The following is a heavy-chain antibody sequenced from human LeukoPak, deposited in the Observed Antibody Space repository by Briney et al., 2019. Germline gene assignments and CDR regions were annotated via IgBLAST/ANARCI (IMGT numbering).Heavy chain of an antibody. CDR3: ARDYITMDWYAFDI. V-gene: IGHV3-21*01. Sequence: PGGSLRLSCAAYGFTFSSYSMNWVRQAPGKGLEWVSSISGGSSYIYYADSVKGRFTISRDNAKNSLSLQMNSLRAEDTAVYYYARDYITMDWYAFDIWGQGTMVTVSS. CDR2: ISGGSSYI. CDR1: GFTFSSYS. D-gene: IGHD3-10*01. J-gene: IGHJ3*02.